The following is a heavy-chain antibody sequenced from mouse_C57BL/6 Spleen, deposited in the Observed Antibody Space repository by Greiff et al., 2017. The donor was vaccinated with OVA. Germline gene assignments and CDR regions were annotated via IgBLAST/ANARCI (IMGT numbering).Heavy chain of an antibody. CDR1: GYTFTDYY. D-gene: IGHD1-1*01. Sequence: QVQLKESGAELVRPGASVKLSCKASGYTFTDYYINWVKQRPGQGLEWIARIYPGSGNTYYNEKFKGKATLTAEKSSSTAYMQLSSLTSEDSAVYFCARGDYGSSYNAYWGQGTLVTVSA. CDR2: IYPGSGNT. J-gene: IGHJ3*01. CDR3: ARGDYGSSYNAY. V-gene: IGHV1-76*01.